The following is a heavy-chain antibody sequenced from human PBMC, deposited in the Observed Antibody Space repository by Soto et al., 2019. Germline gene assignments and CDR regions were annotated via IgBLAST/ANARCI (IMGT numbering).Heavy chain of an antibody. CDR1: GFTFSSYS. J-gene: IGHJ5*02. CDR2: ISSSSGTI. Sequence: EVQLVESGGGLVQPGGSLRLSCAASGFTFSSYSMNWVRQAPGKGLEWVSYISSSSGTIYYADSVKGRFTISRDNAKNSLYLQMNSLRAEDTAVYYCALHCSSTSCYLSWGQGTLVTVSS. D-gene: IGHD2-2*01. CDR3: ALHCSSTSCYLS. V-gene: IGHV3-48*01.